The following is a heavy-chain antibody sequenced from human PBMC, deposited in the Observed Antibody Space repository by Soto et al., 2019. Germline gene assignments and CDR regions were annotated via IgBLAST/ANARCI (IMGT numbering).Heavy chain of an antibody. CDR2: INLNSGGT. J-gene: IGHJ6*02. V-gene: IGHV1-2*02. CDR1: GYSFTGYF. CDR3: ARGGDTAMVYHGMDV. Sequence: ASVKVSCKASGYSFTGYFTQWVRQAPGQGLGWMGWINLNSGGTNYAQKFQGRVTMTRDTSISTAYMELSRLRSDDTAVYYCARGGDTAMVYHGMDVWGQATTVTVSS. D-gene: IGHD5-18*01.